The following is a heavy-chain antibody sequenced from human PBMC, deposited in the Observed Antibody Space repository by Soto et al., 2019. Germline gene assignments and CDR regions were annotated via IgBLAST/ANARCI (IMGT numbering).Heavy chain of an antibody. CDR2: ISGSGSST. CDR1: GFTFSSYA. Sequence: GGSLRLSCAASGFTFSSYAMSWVRQAPGKGLEWVSAISGSGSSTYYADSVKGRFTISRDNSKNTLYLQMNSLRAEDTAVYYCAKDSPAYYYDSSGYLPLHFDYWGQGTLVTAPQ. CDR3: AKDSPAYYYDSSGYLPLHFDY. D-gene: IGHD3-22*01. J-gene: IGHJ4*02. V-gene: IGHV3-23*01.